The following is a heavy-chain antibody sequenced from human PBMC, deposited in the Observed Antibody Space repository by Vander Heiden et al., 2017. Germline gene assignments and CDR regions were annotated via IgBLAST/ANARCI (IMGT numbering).Heavy chain of an antibody. J-gene: IGHJ6*02. CDR2: IWYDGSNK. V-gene: IGHV3-33*01. Sequence: QAQLMSCGGGVAHLGRSLRLSCPASGFTCSTHGIPWVRQAPGKRLEWVAVIWYDGSNKYYADSVKGRFTISKDNSKNTLDLQINSLRAEDTAVYYCARATYYYDSSGYYSYYYGMDVWGQGTTVTVSS. CDR3: ARATYYYDSSGYYSYYYGMDV. CDR1: GFTCSTHG. D-gene: IGHD3-22*01.